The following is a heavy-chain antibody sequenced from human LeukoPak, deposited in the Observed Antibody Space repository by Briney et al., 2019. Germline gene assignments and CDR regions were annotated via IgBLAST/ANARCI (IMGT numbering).Heavy chain of an antibody. D-gene: IGHD6-19*01. CDR1: GGSFNGYS. V-gene: IGHV4-34*01. J-gene: IGHJ5*02. CDR3: ARGPLAFRRVAGIFS. CDR2: IIHSGGT. Sequence: SETLSLTCAVSGGSFNGYSYTWIRQPPGKGLEWIGEIIHSGGTCYNPSLKSRLTISVDTSRKQFSLKLTSVTAADTALYFCARGPLAFRRVAGIFSWGRGTQVTVSS.